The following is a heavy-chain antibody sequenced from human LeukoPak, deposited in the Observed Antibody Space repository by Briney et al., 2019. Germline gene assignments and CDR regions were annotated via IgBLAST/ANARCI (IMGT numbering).Heavy chain of an antibody. J-gene: IGHJ4*02. D-gene: IGHD5-12*01. CDR2: IYYSGST. V-gene: IGHV4-59*08. CDR1: GGSIRSYC. CDR3: ARCGYSGYEYDY. Sequence: SETLSLTCNVSGGSIRSYCWSWIRQPPGKGLEWIGYIYYSGSTDYNPSLKSRVTMSVDTSKNQFSLNMSSVTAADTAVYYCARCGYSGYEYDYWGQGTLVTVSS.